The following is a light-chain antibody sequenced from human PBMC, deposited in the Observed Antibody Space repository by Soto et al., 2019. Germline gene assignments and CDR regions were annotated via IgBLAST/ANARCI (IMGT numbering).Light chain of an antibody. CDR3: QQYGSSPVT. Sequence: EIVLTQSPGTLSLSPEERATLSCRASQSVSSSYLAWYQQKPGQAPRLLIYGASSRATGIPDRFSGSGSGTYFTLTISRLVPEDFAVYYCQQYGSSPVTFGQGTKLEIK. CDR1: QSVSSSY. CDR2: GAS. J-gene: IGKJ2*01. V-gene: IGKV3-20*01.